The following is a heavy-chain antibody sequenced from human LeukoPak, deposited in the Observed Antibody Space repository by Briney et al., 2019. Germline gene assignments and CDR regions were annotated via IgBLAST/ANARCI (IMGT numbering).Heavy chain of an antibody. J-gene: IGHJ4*02. D-gene: IGHD4-23*01. CDR1: GFTVDSNY. V-gene: IGHV3-53*01. Sequence: GGSLRLSCAASGFTVDSNYLSWVRQAPGKGLEWVSTIYTGGNTYYTDSVKGRFTISRDNSKNTLYLQMNSLRAEDTAVYYCAKDRITVARFDYWGQGTPVTVSS. CDR2: IYTGGNT. CDR3: AKDRITVARFDY.